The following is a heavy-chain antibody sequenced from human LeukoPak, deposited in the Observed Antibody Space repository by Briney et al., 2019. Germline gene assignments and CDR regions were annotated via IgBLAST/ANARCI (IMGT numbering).Heavy chain of an antibody. J-gene: IGHJ5*02. Sequence: GGSLRLSCVASGFTFSSYAMSWVRQAPGKGLEWVSAISGSGGSTYYADSVKGRFTISRDNSKNTLYLQMNSLRAEDTAVYYCAKDPLGGSGSNWFDPWGQGTLVTVSS. CDR3: AKDPLGGSGSNWFDP. D-gene: IGHD3-10*01. CDR2: ISGSGGST. V-gene: IGHV3-23*01. CDR1: GFTFSSYA.